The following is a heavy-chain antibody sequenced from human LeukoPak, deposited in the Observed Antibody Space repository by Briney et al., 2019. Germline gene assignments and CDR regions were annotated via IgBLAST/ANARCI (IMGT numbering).Heavy chain of an antibody. J-gene: IGHJ5*02. CDR2: IYYSGST. CDR1: GGSISSSSYY. CDR3: ARPREIGDWFDP. V-gene: IGHV4-39*01. D-gene: IGHD2/OR15-2a*01. Sequence: KPSETLSLTCTVSGGSISSSSYYWGWIRQPPGKGLEWIGSIYYSGSTYYNPSLKSRVTISVDTSKNQFSLKLSSVTAADTAVYYCARPREIGDWFDPWGQGTLVTVSS.